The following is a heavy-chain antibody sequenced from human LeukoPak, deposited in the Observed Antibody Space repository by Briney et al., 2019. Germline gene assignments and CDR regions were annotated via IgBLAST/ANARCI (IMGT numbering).Heavy chain of an antibody. Sequence: SETLSLTYSVPGGSISNYFWSWIRQPPGRGLEGIGFIYYSETTNYNPSFKSRVTISVDTSKNQFSLKLNSVTAADTAVYYCARVPYSSGWSIARYYYYYMDVWGKGTTVTVSS. CDR1: GGSISNYF. V-gene: IGHV4-59*01. CDR2: IYYSETT. J-gene: IGHJ6*03. D-gene: IGHD6-19*01. CDR3: ARVPYSSGWSIARYYYYYMDV.